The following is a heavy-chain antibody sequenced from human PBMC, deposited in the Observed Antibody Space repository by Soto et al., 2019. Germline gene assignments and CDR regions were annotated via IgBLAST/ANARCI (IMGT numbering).Heavy chain of an antibody. J-gene: IGHJ4*02. CDR1: GFTFSSYG. D-gene: IGHD6-13*01. CDR3: ARGAAAAYAGLDY. Sequence: GGSLRLSCAASGFTFSSYGMHWVRQAPGKGLEWVAVIWYDGSNKYYADSVKGRFTISRDNSKNTLYLQMNSLRAEDTAVYYCARGAAAAYAGLDYWGQGTLVTVSS. CDR2: IWYDGSNK. V-gene: IGHV3-33*01.